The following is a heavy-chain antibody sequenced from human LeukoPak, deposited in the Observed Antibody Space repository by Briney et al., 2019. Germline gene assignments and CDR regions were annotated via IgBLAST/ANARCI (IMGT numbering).Heavy chain of an antibody. CDR2: IGSTSSYI. V-gene: IGHV3-21*01. D-gene: IGHD3-16*02. CDR3: AKVFTRSYDYVWGSYRYDYYFDY. CDR1: GFTFSSYS. Sequence: PGGSLRLSCAASGFTFSSYSMNWVRQAPGKGLEWVSSIGSTSSYIYYADSVKGRFTISRDNAKNTLYLQMNSLRAEDTAVYYCAKVFTRSYDYVWGSYRYDYYFDYWGQGTLVTVSS. J-gene: IGHJ4*02.